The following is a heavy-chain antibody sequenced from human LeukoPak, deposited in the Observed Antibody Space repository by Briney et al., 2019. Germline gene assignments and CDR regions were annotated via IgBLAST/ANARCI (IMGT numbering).Heavy chain of an antibody. J-gene: IGHJ4*02. V-gene: IGHV3-7*01. CDR1: GFTFSSYG. CDR3: ARDLFSYGANQDDF. D-gene: IGHD5-18*01. Sequence: GGSLRLSCAASGFTFSSYGMHWVRQAPGKGLEWVANINQDGSDKYYVDSVKGRFTISRDNAKRSLYLQMNSLRAEDTAVYYCARDLFSYGANQDDFWGQGTLVTVSS. CDR2: INQDGSDK.